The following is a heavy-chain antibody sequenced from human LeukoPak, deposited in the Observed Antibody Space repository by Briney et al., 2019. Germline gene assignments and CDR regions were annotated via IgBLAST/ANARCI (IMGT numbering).Heavy chain of an antibody. J-gene: IGHJ4*02. V-gene: IGHV4-34*08. D-gene: IGHD5-12*01. Sequence: GSLRLSCTASGFTFGDYTMSWFRQPPGKGLEWIGEINHSGSTNYNPSLKSRVTISVDTSKNQFSLKLSSVTAADTAVYYCATARGYSGYRLFDYWGQGTLVTVSS. CDR1: GFTFGDYT. CDR2: INHSGST. CDR3: ATARGYSGYRLFDY.